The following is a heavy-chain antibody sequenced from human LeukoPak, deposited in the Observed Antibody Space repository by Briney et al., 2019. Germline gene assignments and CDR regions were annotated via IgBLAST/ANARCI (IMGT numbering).Heavy chain of an antibody. CDR3: ANPTYADY. D-gene: IGHD2-8*01. CDR2: IPHYGNER. V-gene: IGHV3-30*18. Sequence: GTSLRLSCVTSGFTFSAYAMHWVRQAPGKGVEGVAFIPHYGNERYYADSVKGRFTISRDNSKNTLYLQMNTLRAEDTAVYYCANPTYADYWGQGTLVTVSS. CDR1: GFTFSAYA. J-gene: IGHJ4*02.